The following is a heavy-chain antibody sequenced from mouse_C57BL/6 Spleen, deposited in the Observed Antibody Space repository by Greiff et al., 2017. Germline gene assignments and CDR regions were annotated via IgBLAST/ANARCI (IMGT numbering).Heavy chain of an antibody. Sequence: QVQLQQPGAELVKPGASVKLSCKASGYTFTSYWMHWVKQRPGRGLEWIGRIDPNSGGTKYNEKFKSKATLTVDKPSSTAYMQLSRLTSGGSAVYYCSRSEGDGYYSWFAYWGQGTLVTVSA. J-gene: IGHJ3*01. CDR3: SRSEGDGYYSWFAY. CDR2: IDPNSGGT. D-gene: IGHD2-3*01. CDR1: GYTFTSYW. V-gene: IGHV1-72*01.